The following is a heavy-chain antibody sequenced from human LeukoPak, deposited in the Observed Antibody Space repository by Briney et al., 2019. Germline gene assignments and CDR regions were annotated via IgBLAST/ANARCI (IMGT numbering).Heavy chain of an antibody. Sequence: GGSLRLSCAASGFTFSSYWMSWVRQAPGKGLEWVANIKQDGSEKYYVDSVKGRFTISRDNAKNSLCLQMNSLRAEDTAVYYCARVRERYFDWLPPDYWGQGTLVTVSS. J-gene: IGHJ4*02. CDR3: ARVRERYFDWLPPDY. V-gene: IGHV3-7*03. CDR2: IKQDGSEK. D-gene: IGHD3-9*01. CDR1: GFTFSSYW.